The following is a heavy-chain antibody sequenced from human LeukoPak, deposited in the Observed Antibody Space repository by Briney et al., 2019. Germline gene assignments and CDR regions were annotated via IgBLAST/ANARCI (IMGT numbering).Heavy chain of an antibody. D-gene: IGHD3-10*01. J-gene: IGHJ4*02. Sequence: ASVKVSCKASGYSFRDYGINWVRQAPGQGLEWMGWISGDSYDTKYEQKLHGRVTMTTDTSTSTAYMELWSLRSDDTAVYYCARNRTGTFDFWGQGTLVTVSS. CDR1: GYSFRDYG. CDR3: ARNRTGTFDF. V-gene: IGHV1-18*01. CDR2: ISGDSYDT.